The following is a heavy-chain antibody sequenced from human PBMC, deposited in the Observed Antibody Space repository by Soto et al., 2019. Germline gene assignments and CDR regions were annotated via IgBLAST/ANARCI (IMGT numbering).Heavy chain of an antibody. D-gene: IGHD3-10*01. CDR1: GITLRTNI. J-gene: IGHJ6*02. CDR2: ISGSSNTI. V-gene: IGHV3-48*02. Sequence: GASLRLSCAASGITLRTNILNWVRQAPRKGLEWLSYISGSSNTIYYADSVKGRFTISRDNAKNSLYLQMNSLRDEDTAVYFCARGFDLQYGMDVWGQGT. CDR3: ARGFDLQYGMDV.